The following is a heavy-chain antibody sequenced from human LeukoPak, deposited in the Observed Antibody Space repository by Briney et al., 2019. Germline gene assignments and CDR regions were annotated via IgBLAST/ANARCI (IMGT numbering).Heavy chain of an antibody. CDR1: GYTFTSYY. Sequence: ASVKVSCKASGYTFTSYYMHWVRQAPGQGLEWMGIINPSGGSTSYAQKFQGRVTMTRDMSTSTVYMELSSLRSEDTAVYYCAREQWLGGYYYYYMDVWGKGTTVTISS. V-gene: IGHV1-46*01. CDR2: INPSGGST. CDR3: AREQWLGGYYYYYMDV. D-gene: IGHD6-19*01. J-gene: IGHJ6*03.